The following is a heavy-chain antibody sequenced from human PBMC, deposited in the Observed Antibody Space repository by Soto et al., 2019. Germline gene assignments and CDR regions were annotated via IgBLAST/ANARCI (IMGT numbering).Heavy chain of an antibody. CDR1: GGSISSGDYY. J-gene: IGHJ6*02. CDR3: ARGNYSYYYYYYGLDV. V-gene: IGHV4-30-4*01. CDR2: IYNSGST. D-gene: IGHD1-7*01. Sequence: QVHLQESGPGLLKPSQTLSLTCSVSGGSISSGDYYWSWIRQPPGKGLEWFGYIYNSGSTSYNPSLKSRLTTSVDTSKNQFSLKLSSVTAADTAVYYCARGNYSYYYYYYGLDVWGQGTTVTVSS.